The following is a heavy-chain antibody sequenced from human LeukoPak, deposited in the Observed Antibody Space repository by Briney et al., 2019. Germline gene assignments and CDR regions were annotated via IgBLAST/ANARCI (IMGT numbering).Heavy chain of an antibody. Sequence: SETLSLTGAVYGGSFSGDYWNWIRQPPGTGLEWIGEINHSGSTNSNPSLKSRVTISVDRSKNQFSLKLSSVTAADTAVYYCARRPRYSSGWYYFGSWGQGTLVTVSS. J-gene: IGHJ4*02. D-gene: IGHD6-19*01. V-gene: IGHV4-34*01. CDR2: INHSGST. CDR3: ARRPRYSSGWYYFGS. CDR1: GGSFSGDY.